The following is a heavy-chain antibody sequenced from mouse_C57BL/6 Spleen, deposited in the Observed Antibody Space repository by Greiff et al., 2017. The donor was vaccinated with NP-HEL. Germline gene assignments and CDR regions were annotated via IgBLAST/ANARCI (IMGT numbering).Heavy chain of an antibody. V-gene: IGHV5-6*02. CDR2: ISSGGSYT. D-gene: IGHD1-1*01. J-gene: IGHJ2*01. CDR1: GFTFSSYG. CDR3: ARRGYGSSWGYYFDY. Sequence: DVMLVESGGDLVKPGGSLKLSCAASGFTFSSYGMSWVRQTPDKRLEWVATISSGGSYTYYPDSVKGRFTISRDNAKNTLYLQMSSLKSEDTAMYYCARRGYGSSWGYYFDYWGQGTTLTVSS.